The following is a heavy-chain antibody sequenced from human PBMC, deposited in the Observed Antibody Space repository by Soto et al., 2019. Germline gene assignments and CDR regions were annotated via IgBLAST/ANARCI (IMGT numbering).Heavy chain of an antibody. D-gene: IGHD3-10*01. CDR3: ARDGRGGSWFDY. V-gene: IGHV4-59*01. CDR1: GGSISSYY. CDR2: IYYSGST. Sequence: QSQTLSLTCTVSGGSISSYYWSWIRQPPGKGLEWIGYIYYSGSTNYNPSLKSRVTISVDTSKNQFSLKLSSVTAADTAVYYCARDGRGGSWFDYWGQGTLVTVSS. J-gene: IGHJ4*02.